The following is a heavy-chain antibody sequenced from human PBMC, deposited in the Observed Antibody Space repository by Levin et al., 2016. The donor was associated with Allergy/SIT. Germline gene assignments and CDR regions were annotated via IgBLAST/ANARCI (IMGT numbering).Heavy chain of an antibody. V-gene: IGHV1-2*02. CDR3: ARDPQTADAFDI. CDR2: INPNSGGT. Sequence: ASVKVSCKASGYTFTGYYMHWVRQAPGQGLEWMGWINPNSGGTNYAQKFQGRVTMTRDTSISTAYMELSRLRSDDTAVYYCARDPQTADAFDIWGQGTMVAVSS. J-gene: IGHJ3*02. CDR1: GYTFTGYY. D-gene: IGHD5-18*01.